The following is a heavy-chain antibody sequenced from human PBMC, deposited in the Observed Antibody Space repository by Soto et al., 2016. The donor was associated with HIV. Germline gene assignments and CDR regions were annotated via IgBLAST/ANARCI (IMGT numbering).Heavy chain of an antibody. CDR2: ISGSGGST. D-gene: IGHD5-12*01. CDR1: GFTFSSYA. V-gene: IGHV3-23*01. CDR3: ATHPRVATMDLYYFDY. Sequence: EVQLLESGGGLVQPGGSLRLSCAASGFTFSSYAMSWVRQAPGKGLEWVSAISGSGGSTYYADSVKGRFTISRDNSKNTLYLQMNSLRAEDTAVYYCATHPRVATMDLYYFDYWGQGTLVTVSS. J-gene: IGHJ4*02.